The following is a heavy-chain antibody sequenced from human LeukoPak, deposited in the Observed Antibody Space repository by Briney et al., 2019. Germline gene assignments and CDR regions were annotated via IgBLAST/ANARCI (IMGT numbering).Heavy chain of an antibody. J-gene: IGHJ2*01. Sequence: PGRSLRLSCAASGFTFDDYAMHWVRQAPGKGLEWVSGISWNSGSIGYADSVKGRFTISRDNAKNSLYLQMNSLRAEDTALYYCAKDRGYSYGLSNWYFDLWGRGTLVTVSS. CDR1: GFTFDDYA. D-gene: IGHD5-18*01. CDR2: ISWNSGSI. CDR3: AKDRGYSYGLSNWYFDL. V-gene: IGHV3-9*01.